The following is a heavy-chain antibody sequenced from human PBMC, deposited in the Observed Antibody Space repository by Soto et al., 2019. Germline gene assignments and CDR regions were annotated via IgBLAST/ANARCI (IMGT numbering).Heavy chain of an antibody. J-gene: IGHJ5*02. V-gene: IGHV1-24*01. CDR2: SDREDGET. Sequence: QVRLIQSGTEVKKPGASVKVSCSLSGSALTELSLHWVRQAPGKGLEWMGCSDREDGETFYAQKFKGRLTMTEDTSTNTAYMELRSLGSEDTAVYYCTRGNWFDPWGQGTRVAVSS. CDR3: TRGNWFDP. CDR1: GSALTELS.